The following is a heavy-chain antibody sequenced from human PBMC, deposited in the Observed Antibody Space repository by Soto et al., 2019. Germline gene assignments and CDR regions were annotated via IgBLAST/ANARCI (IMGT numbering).Heavy chain of an antibody. Sequence: QVQLVESGGGVVQPGRSLRLSCAASGFTFSSYAMHWVRQAPGKGLEWVAVISYDGSNKYYADSVKGRFTISRDNSKNTLYLQMNSLRAEDTAVYYCARDCDSSGYLNYWGQGTLVTVSS. CDR3: ARDCDSSGYLNY. J-gene: IGHJ4*02. V-gene: IGHV3-30-3*01. CDR1: GFTFSSYA. D-gene: IGHD3-22*01. CDR2: ISYDGSNK.